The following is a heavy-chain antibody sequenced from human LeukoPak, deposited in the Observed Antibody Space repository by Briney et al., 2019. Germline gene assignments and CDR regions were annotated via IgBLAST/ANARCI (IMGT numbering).Heavy chain of an antibody. J-gene: IGHJ4*02. D-gene: IGHD5-12*01. CDR1: GGSISSYY. CDR2: IYYSGST. V-gene: IGHV4-59*01. Sequence: PSETLSLTCTVSGGSISSYYWSWIRQPPGKGLEWIGYIYYSGSTNYNPSLKSRVTISVDTSKNQFSLKLSSVTAADTAVYYCARGYSGYDWFFDYWGQGTLVTVSS. CDR3: ARGYSGYDWFFDY.